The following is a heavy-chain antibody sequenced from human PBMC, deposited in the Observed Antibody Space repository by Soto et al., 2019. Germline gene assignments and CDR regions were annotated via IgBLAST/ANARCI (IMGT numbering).Heavy chain of an antibody. CDR3: VKEVETVRLVAVAF. D-gene: IGHD4-4*01. CDR2: TSGSGGST. V-gene: IGHV3-23*01. J-gene: IGHJ4*02. CDR1: VFTFSSYA. Sequence: PGGSLRLSCAGSVFTFSSYAINWVREGTGKGLESVSATSGSGGSTHYADSVKGRFTISRDNSKSTLYLQMHRLKSEQTAVYYCVKEVETVRLVAVAFWGQGSQVT.